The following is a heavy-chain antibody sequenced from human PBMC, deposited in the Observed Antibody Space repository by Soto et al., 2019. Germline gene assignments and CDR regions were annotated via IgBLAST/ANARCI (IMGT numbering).Heavy chain of an antibody. Sequence: EVQLVESGGGLVQPGRPLRLSCAASGFTFADYAMHWVRQAPGKGLEWVSGISWNGGSVGYADSVKGRFTISRDNAKNSLYLQMNSLRADYTALYYCAKDPGYCRTSTCSGVGAFDMWGQATMATLSS. CDR1: GFTFADYA. CDR2: ISWNGGSV. V-gene: IGHV3-9*01. D-gene: IGHD2-2*01. CDR3: AKDPGYCRTSTCSGVGAFDM. J-gene: IGHJ3*02.